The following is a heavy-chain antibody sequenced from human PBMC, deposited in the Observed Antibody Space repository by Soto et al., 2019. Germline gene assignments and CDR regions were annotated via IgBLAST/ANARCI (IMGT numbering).Heavy chain of an antibody. CDR1: GGTFSSYA. D-gene: IGHD2-8*01. CDR3: ARGAVLMVYAQYNWFDP. V-gene: IGHV1-69*13. CDR2: IIPIFGTA. J-gene: IGHJ5*02. Sequence: ASVKVSCKASGGTFSSYAISWVRQAPGQGLEWMGGIIPIFGTANYAQKFQGRVTITADESTSTAYMELSSLRSEDTAVYYCARGAVLMVYAQYNWFDPWGQGTLVTVS.